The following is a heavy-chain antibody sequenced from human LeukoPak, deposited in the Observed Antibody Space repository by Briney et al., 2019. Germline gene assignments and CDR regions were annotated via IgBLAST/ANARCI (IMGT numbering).Heavy chain of an antibody. J-gene: IGHJ4*02. V-gene: IGHV3-49*04. D-gene: IGHD2-15*01. Sequence: PGGSLRLSCTASGFTFGDYGMTWVRQAPGKGLEWVGFIRSKAYGGTTEYAASVKGRFTISRDDSKSIAYLQMNSLKNEDTAVYYCTRDQYCTGGSCFLDYCGQGTLVTVSS. CDR1: GFTFGDYG. CDR3: TRDQYCTGGSCFLDY. CDR2: IRSKAYGGTT.